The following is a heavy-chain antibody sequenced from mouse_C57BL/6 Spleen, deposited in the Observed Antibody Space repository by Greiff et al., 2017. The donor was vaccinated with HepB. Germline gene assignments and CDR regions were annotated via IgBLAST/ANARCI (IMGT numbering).Heavy chain of an antibody. D-gene: IGHD2-4*01. CDR2: INPNNGGT. V-gene: IGHV1-26*01. J-gene: IGHJ3*01. Sequence: EVQLQQSGPELVKPGASVKISCKASGYTFTDYYMNWVKQSHGKSLEWIGDINPNNGGTSYNQKFKGKATLTVDKSSSTAYMELRSLTSEDSAVYYCARTGIYYDYDDGLAWFAYWGQGTLVTVSA. CDR3: ARTGIYYDYDDGLAWFAY. CDR1: GYTFTDYY.